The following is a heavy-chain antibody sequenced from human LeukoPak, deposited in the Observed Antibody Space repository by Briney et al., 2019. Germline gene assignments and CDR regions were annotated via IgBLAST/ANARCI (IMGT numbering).Heavy chain of an antibody. J-gene: IGHJ4*02. CDR2: IKSKTDVGTT. V-gene: IGHV3-15*01. CDR1: GFTFSNAW. D-gene: IGHD3-9*01. Sequence: GGSLRLSCAASGFTFSNAWMSWVRQAPGKGLEWVGRIKSKTDVGTTDYAAPVKGRFTISRDDSKNTLYLQMNSLKTEDTAVYYCTTLYDILTGYYPRWGQGTLVTVSS. CDR3: TTLYDILTGYYPR.